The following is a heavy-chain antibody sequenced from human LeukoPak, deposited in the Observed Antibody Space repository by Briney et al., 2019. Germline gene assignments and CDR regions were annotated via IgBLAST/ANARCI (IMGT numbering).Heavy chain of an antibody. CDR1: GGSVSSADYY. D-gene: IGHD3-10*01. CDR3: ARDNYYGSGSSYYGMDV. V-gene: IGHV4-61*08. CDR2: IYYSGST. Sequence: SETLSLTCTVSGGSVSSADYYWSWIRQPPGKGLEWIGYIYYSGSTNYNPSLKSRVTISVDTSKNQFSLKLSSVTAADTAVYYCARDNYYGSGSSYYGMDVWGQGTTVTVSS. J-gene: IGHJ6*02.